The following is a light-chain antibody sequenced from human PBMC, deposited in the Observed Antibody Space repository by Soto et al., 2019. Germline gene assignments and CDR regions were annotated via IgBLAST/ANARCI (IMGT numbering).Light chain of an antibody. CDR1: KSFSRSY. V-gene: IGKV3-11*01. Sequence: EIVLTQSPDTLSLSPGERVTLSCRASKSFSRSYLAWYQQKPGQAPRLLIYDASNRATGIPARFSGSGSGTDFTLTISSLEPEDFAVYYCQQRFNWQVTFGQGTRLEIK. CDR3: QQRFNWQVT. CDR2: DAS. J-gene: IGKJ5*01.